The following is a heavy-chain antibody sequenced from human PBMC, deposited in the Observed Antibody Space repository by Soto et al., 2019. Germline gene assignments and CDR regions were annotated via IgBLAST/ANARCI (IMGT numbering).Heavy chain of an antibody. CDR1: GGNFSNYG. D-gene: IGHD6-13*01. V-gene: IGHV1-69*01. CDR3: ARASGRSWYNWFDP. Sequence: QVQLVQSGAEVKKPGSSVTVSCKASGGNFSNYGISWVRQAPGQGLEYMGGIVPLFGTTNYAHKFRGRVTITADESTSTVYMEVSSVKSEDTAVYFCARASGRSWYNWFDPWGQGTLVTVST. J-gene: IGHJ5*02. CDR2: IVPLFGTT.